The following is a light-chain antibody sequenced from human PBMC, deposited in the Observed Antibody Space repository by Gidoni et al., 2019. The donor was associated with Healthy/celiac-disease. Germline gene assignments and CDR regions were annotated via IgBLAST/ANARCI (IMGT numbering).Light chain of an antibody. CDR1: RSNIGAGYD. Sequence: QSVLTLPPSVSGAPGPRVTISCTGSRSNIGAGYDVHWYHQLPGTAPKLLIYGNSNRPSGVPDRCSGSKSGTSASLAITGLQAEDEADYYCQSYDSSLSGYVFGTGTKVTVL. J-gene: IGLJ1*01. CDR2: GNS. V-gene: IGLV1-40*01. CDR3: QSYDSSLSGYV.